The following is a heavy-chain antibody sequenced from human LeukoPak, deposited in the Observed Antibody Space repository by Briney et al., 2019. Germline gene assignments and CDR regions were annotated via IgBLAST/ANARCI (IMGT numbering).Heavy chain of an antibody. D-gene: IGHD2-15*01. CDR1: GGSISSYY. J-gene: IGHJ6*02. CDR2: IYYSGST. CDR3: ARAPGYCSGGSCYSHYYYGMDV. V-gene: IGHV4-59*01. Sequence: SETLSLTGTVSGGSISSYYWSWIRQPPGKGLEWIGYIYYSGSTNYNPSLKSRVTISVDTSKNQFSLKLSSVTAADTAVYYCARAPGYCSGGSCYSHYYYGMDVWGQGTTVTVSS.